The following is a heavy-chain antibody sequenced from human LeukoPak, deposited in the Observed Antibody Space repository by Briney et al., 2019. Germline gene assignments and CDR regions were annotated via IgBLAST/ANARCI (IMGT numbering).Heavy chain of an antibody. D-gene: IGHD5-12*01. CDR3: AREGGFSIFDY. V-gene: IGHV4-34*01. J-gene: IGHJ4*02. CDR1: GGSFSGYY. CDR2: INHSGST. Sequence: SETLSLTCAVYGGSFSGYYWSWIRQPPGKGLEWIGEINHSGSTNYNPSPKSRVTISVDTSKNQFPLKLSSVTAADTAVYYCAREGGFSIFDYWGQGTLVTVSS.